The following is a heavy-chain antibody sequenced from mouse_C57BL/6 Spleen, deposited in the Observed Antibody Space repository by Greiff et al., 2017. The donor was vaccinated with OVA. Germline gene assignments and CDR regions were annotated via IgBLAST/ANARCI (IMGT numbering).Heavy chain of an antibody. D-gene: IGHD2-2*01. V-gene: IGHV1-50*01. CDR2: IDPSDSYT. J-gene: IGHJ2*01. CDR1: GYTFTSYW. Sequence: QVQLQQPGAELVKPGASVKLSCKASGYTFTSYWMQWVKQRPGQGLEWIGEIDPSDSYTNSNQKFKGKATLTVDTSSSTAYMQLSSLTSEDSAVYYCARVYYGYDGDFDYWGQGTTLTVSS. CDR3: ARVYYGYDGDFDY.